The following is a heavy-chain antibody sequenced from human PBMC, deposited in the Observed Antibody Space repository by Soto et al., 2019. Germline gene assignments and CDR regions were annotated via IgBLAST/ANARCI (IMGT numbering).Heavy chain of an antibody. CDR1: CYTFTSYG. Sequence: GASVNVSCKASCYTFTSYGISWVRQAPGQGLEWMGWISAYNGNTNYAQKLQGRVTMTTDTSTSTAYMELRSLRSDDTAVYYCARGALDFDWLLSLDYWGQGTLVTVSS. J-gene: IGHJ4*02. CDR2: ISAYNGNT. D-gene: IGHD3-9*01. V-gene: IGHV1-18*01. CDR3: ARGALDFDWLLSLDY.